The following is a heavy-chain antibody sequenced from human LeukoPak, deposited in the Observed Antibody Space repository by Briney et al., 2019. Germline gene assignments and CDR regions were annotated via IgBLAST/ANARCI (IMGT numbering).Heavy chain of an antibody. CDR2: IYYSGST. CDR1: GGSISSYY. J-gene: IGHJ6*02. Sequence: PXETLSLTCTVSGGSISSYYWSWIRQPPGKGLEWIGYIYYSGSTNYNPSLKSRVSISVDTSKNQFSLKLSSVTAADTAVYYCARHVAISGDYYYYYGMDVWGQGTTVTVSS. CDR3: ARHVAISGDYYYYYGMDV. D-gene: IGHD3-3*01. V-gene: IGHV4-59*08.